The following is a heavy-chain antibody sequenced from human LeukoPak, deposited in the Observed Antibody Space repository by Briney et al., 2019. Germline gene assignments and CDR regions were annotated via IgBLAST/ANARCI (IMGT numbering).Heavy chain of an antibody. Sequence: GGSLRLSCAASGFTVSDKYMSWVRQAPGKGLEWVSILYSDGSTYYTDSVEGRFTISRDNSKNTLFFQMNSLRVEDTAVYYCAKSERLTMIGGWAPTFDSWGQGTLVTVSS. CDR1: GFTVSDKY. D-gene: IGHD3-22*01. CDR3: AKSERLTMIGGWAPTFDS. CDR2: LYSDGST. J-gene: IGHJ4*02. V-gene: IGHV3-66*01.